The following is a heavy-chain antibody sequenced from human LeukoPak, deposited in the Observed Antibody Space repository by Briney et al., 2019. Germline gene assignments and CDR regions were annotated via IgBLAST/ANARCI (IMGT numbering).Heavy chain of an antibody. Sequence: GGLLRLSCAASGFTFSSYGMHWVRQAPGKGLEWVAVISYGGRNKYYADSVKGRFTISRDNSKNTLYLQMNSLRAGDTAVYYCVFEGRADAFDIWGQGTMVTVSS. D-gene: IGHD3-10*01. CDR1: GFTFSSYG. V-gene: IGHV3-30*03. CDR2: ISYGGRNK. J-gene: IGHJ3*02. CDR3: VFEGRADAFDI.